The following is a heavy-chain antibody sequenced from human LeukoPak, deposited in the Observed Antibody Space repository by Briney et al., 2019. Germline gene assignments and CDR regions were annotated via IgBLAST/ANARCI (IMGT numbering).Heavy chain of an antibody. Sequence: ASVKISCKAPGYTFTSSVICWVRHAPGQGLERMGWISTYNGKTNYAQKVQGRVTMTTDTSKSTAYMELRRLRSDDTAVYYCARDRGGAVAGTSDYWGQGTLVTVSS. D-gene: IGHD6-19*01. CDR2: ISTYNGKT. J-gene: IGHJ4*02. CDR3: ARDRGGAVAGTSDY. V-gene: IGHV1-18*01. CDR1: GYTFTSSV.